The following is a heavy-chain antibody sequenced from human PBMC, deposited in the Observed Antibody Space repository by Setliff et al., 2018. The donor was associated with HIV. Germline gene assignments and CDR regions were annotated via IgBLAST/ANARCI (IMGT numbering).Heavy chain of an antibody. CDR2: IYTSGST. V-gene: IGHV4-4*09. Sequence: SATLSLTCTVSGGSISNYYWSWIRQPPGKGLEWIGYIYTSGSTNYKPSLKGRFTFARDNAKNTLYLQMNGLRADDTAVYYCAMGGSNTWYSSWGQGALVTVSS. J-gene: IGHJ5*02. D-gene: IGHD6-13*01. CDR1: GGSISNYY. CDR3: AMGGSNTWYSS.